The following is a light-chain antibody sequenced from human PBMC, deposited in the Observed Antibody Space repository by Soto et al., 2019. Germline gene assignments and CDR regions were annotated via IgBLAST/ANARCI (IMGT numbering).Light chain of an antibody. J-gene: IGLJ2*01. V-gene: IGLV2-14*01. CDR1: SSDVGGYNY. Sequence: QSALTQPASVSGSPGQSIAISCTGTSSDVGGYNYVSWYQQHPGKAPKLLIYEVTNRPSGVSNRFSCSKSGNTASLTISGLQADDEAEYYCSSYCLSYRSIETSATVVFGGGTKLTVL. CDR3: SSYCLSYRSIETSATVV. CDR2: EVT.